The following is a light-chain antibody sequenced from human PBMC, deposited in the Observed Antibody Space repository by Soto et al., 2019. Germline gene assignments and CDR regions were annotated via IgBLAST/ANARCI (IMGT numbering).Light chain of an antibody. CDR3: QQLNGYQLA. CDR2: SAS. Sequence: DIQLTQSPSFLSASVGDTVTITCRASQGMSTYLAWYQQKPGKVPKLLIRSASTLQSGVPPRFSGGGSGTDFTLKISTLQPDDSGIYYCQQLNGYQLAFGGGTNVEIK. V-gene: IGKV1-9*01. CDR1: QGMSTY. J-gene: IGKJ4*01.